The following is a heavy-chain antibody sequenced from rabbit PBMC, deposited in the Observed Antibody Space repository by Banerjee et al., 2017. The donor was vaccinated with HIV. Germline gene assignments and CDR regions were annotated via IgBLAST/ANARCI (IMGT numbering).Heavy chain of an antibody. CDR2: IYTSAGGSGKT. V-gene: IGHV1S40*01. CDR3: ARSIYASSSGFYGL. D-gene: IGHD1-1*01. Sequence: QSLEESGGDLVKPGASPTLTCTASGFSFSGSTYMCWVRQAPGKGLELIACIYTSAGGSGKTYYASWAKGRFTISKTSSTTVTLQMTSLTAADTATYFCARSIYASSSGFYGLWGPGTLVTVS. J-gene: IGHJ4*01. CDR1: GFSFSGSTY.